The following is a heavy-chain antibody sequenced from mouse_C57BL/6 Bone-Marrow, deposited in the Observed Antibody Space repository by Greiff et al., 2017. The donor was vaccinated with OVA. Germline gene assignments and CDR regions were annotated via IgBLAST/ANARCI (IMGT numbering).Heavy chain of an antibody. Sequence: QVQLQQSGAELVRPGASVKLSCKASGYTFTDYYINWVKQRPGQGLEWIARIYPGSGNTYYNEKFKGKATLTAEKSSSTAYMQLSSLTSEDSAVYFCARDDYYGWFAYWGQGTLVTVSA. CDR3: ARDDYYGWFAY. D-gene: IGHD1-1*01. CDR1: GYTFTDYY. J-gene: IGHJ3*01. CDR2: IYPGSGNT. V-gene: IGHV1-76*01.